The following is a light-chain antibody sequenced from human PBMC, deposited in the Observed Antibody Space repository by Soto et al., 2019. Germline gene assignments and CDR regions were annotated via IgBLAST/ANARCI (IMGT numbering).Light chain of an antibody. Sequence: QSVLTQPPSASGTSGQRFTISCSGGSYNVGKNLVYWYQQRPVTAPKLFIFKNNQRPSGVPDRFPRSNSGSSASLAISGLRSEDEADYFCAAWDDSLSAWVFGGGTQLTVL. J-gene: IGLJ3*02. V-gene: IGLV1-47*01. CDR1: SYNVGKNL. CDR2: KNN. CDR3: AAWDDSLSAWV.